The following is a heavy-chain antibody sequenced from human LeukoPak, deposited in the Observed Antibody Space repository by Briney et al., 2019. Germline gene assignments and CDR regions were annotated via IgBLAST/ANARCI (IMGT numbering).Heavy chain of an antibody. D-gene: IGHD5-18*01. Sequence: SETLSLTCTVSGGSISSGSYYWNWIRQPAGKGLEWIGRIYTSGSTNYNPSLKSRITISVDTSKKQFSLKLSSVTAADTAVYYCARGLRGDIWGQGTMVTVSS. J-gene: IGHJ3*02. CDR3: ARGLRGDI. CDR2: IYTSGST. V-gene: IGHV4-61*02. CDR1: GGSISSGSYY.